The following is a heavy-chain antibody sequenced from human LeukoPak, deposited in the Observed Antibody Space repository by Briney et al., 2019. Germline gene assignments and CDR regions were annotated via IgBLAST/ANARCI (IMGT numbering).Heavy chain of an antibody. Sequence: GGSLRLSCAASGFTFDDYAMHWVRQAPGKGLEWVSGISWNSGSIGYADSVKGRFTISRDNAKNSLYLQMNSLRAEDTALYYCAKGSRAHTTPDYWGQGTLVTVSS. CDR3: AKGSRAHTTPDY. CDR2: ISWNSGSI. V-gene: IGHV3-9*01. J-gene: IGHJ4*02. D-gene: IGHD1-26*01. CDR1: GFTFDDYA.